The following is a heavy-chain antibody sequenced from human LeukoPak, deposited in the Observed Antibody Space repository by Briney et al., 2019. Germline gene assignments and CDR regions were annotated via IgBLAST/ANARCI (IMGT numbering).Heavy chain of an antibody. J-gene: IGHJ5*02. D-gene: IGHD3-10*01. Sequence: GESLQISCKGSGYSFTSYWIGWVRQMPGKGLEWMGIIYPGDSDTRYSPSFQGQVTISADKSISTAYLQWSSLKASDTAMYYCARGAVRGVINGWFDPWGQGTLVTVSS. CDR2: IYPGDSDT. V-gene: IGHV5-51*01. CDR3: ARGAVRGVINGWFDP. CDR1: GYSFTSYW.